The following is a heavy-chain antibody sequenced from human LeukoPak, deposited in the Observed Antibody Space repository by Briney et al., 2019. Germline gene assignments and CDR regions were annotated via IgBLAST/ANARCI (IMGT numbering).Heavy chain of an antibody. D-gene: IGHD4-11*01. V-gene: IGHV3-21*01. CDR1: GFTFSSYS. CDR2: ISSSGSYI. J-gene: IGHJ4*02. CDR3: ARVGSSGTVKYFDY. Sequence: PGGSLRLSCAASGFTFSSYSMNWVRQAPGKGLEWVSSISSSGSYIYYADSVKGRFTISRDNAKNSLYLQMNSLRAEDTAVYYCARVGSSGTVKYFDYWGQGTLVTVSS.